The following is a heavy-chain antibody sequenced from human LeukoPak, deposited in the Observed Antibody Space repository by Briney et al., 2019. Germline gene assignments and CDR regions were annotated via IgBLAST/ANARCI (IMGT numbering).Heavy chain of an antibody. Sequence: ASVKVSCKASGYTFTSYYMHWVRQAPGQGLEWMGIINPSGGSTSYAQKFQGRVTMTRDTSTSTVYMELSSLRSEDTAVYHCARDRDVLLWFGELFELDPWGQGTLVTVSS. J-gene: IGHJ5*02. V-gene: IGHV1-46*01. CDR3: ARDRDVLLWFGELFELDP. CDR1: GYTFTSYY. CDR2: INPSGGST. D-gene: IGHD3-10*01.